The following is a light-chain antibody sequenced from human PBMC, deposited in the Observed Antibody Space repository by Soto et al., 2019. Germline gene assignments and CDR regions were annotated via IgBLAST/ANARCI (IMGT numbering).Light chain of an antibody. CDR2: AAS. J-gene: IGKJ1*01. CDR1: QSISTY. Sequence: DIQMTQSPSSLSASVGDRVTITCRASQSISTYLNWYQQKPGKAPKLLIYAASSLQSGVPSWFSGSGSGTDFTLTISSLPPEDFAIYYCQQSYSTPRTFGQGTKVEIK. CDR3: QQSYSTPRT. V-gene: IGKV1-39*01.